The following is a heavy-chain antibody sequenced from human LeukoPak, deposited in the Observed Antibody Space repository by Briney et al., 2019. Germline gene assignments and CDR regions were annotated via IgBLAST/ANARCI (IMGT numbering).Heavy chain of an antibody. Sequence: SETLSLTCTVSGGSISSGGYYWSWIRQHPGKGLEWIGYTYYSGSTYYNPSLKSRVTISVDTSKNQFSLKLSSVTAADTAVYYCARGLIVGATYGNWFDPWGQGTLVTVSS. CDR2: TYYSGST. CDR3: ARGLIVGATYGNWFDP. J-gene: IGHJ5*02. CDR1: GGSISSGGYY. V-gene: IGHV4-31*03. D-gene: IGHD1-26*01.